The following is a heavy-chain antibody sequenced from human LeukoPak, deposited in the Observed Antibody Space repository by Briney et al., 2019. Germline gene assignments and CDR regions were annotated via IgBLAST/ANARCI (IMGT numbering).Heavy chain of an antibody. Sequence: PSETLSLTCAVYGGSLSGYYWSWIRQPPGKGLEWIGEINHSGSTNYNPSLKSRVTISVDTSKNQFSLKLSSVTAADTAVYYCARDRYYYGMDVWGQGTTVTVSS. CDR1: GGSLSGYY. CDR2: INHSGST. V-gene: IGHV4-34*01. J-gene: IGHJ6*02. CDR3: ARDRYYYGMDV.